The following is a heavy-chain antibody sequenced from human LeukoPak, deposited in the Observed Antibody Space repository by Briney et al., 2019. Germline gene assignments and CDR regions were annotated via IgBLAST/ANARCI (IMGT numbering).Heavy chain of an antibody. CDR3: ATYAPDSSGLLDY. CDR1: GYSFTGYY. Sequence: ASVKVSCKASGYSFTGYYMHWVRQAPGQGLEWMGWINPNSGETKYAQKFQGRVTMTRDTSISTAYMELSRLRSEDTAVYYCATYAPDSSGLLDYWGQGTLVTVSS. D-gene: IGHD3-22*01. V-gene: IGHV1-2*02. J-gene: IGHJ4*02. CDR2: INPNSGET.